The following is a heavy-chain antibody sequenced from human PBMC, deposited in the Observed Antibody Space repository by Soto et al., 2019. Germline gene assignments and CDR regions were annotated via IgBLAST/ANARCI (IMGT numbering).Heavy chain of an antibody. CDR2: ISDRGDI. CDR3: ARGRHWFGP. Sequence: SETLSLTCTVSGISITSSYWNWFRQSPGKGLEWIGQISDRGDINYNPPLESPVAISTDTSKHQVSLTLTAVNAADTAVYFCARGRHWFGPWGQGTLVTVAS. J-gene: IGHJ5*02. CDR1: GISITSSY. V-gene: IGHV4-59*08.